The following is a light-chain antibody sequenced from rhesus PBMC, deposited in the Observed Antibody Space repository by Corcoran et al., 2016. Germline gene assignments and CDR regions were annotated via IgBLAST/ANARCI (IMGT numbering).Light chain of an antibody. CDR2: TAS. J-gene: IGKJ3*01. V-gene: IGKV1-25*01. Sequence: DIQMTQSPSSLSASVGDRVTITCQASQGISNNLDWYQQKPGKVHKLLIYTASTLQSGVPSSVSGSGSGTDFTLTISSLQPEDFATYYCQHGYGTPFTFGPGTKLDIK. CDR3: QHGYGTPFT. CDR1: QGISNN.